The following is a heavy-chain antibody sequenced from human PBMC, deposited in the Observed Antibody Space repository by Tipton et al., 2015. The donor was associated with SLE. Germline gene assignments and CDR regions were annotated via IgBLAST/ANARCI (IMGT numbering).Heavy chain of an antibody. CDR3: ARGRLYGSRNYYFDY. D-gene: IGHD3-10*01. J-gene: IGHJ4*02. Sequence: LRLSCAVYGGSFTNYYWSWIRQPPGKGLEWIGYIFYSGTTDYNPSLRSRVTISVDTSKNQFSLKVNSVNVADTAVYYCARGRLYGSRNYYFDYWGQGTLLTVSS. V-gene: IGHV4-59*01. CDR1: GGSFTNYY. CDR2: IFYSGTT.